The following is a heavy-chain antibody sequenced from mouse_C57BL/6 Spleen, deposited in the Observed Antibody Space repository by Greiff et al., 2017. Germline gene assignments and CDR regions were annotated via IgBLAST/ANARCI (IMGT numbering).Heavy chain of an antibody. V-gene: IGHV1-61*01. CDR2: IYPSDSET. CDR3: ARVYYGNYDAMDY. D-gene: IGHD2-1*01. Sequence: QVQLKQPGAELVRPGSSVKLSCKASGYTFTSYWMDWVKQRPGQGLEWIGNIYPSDSETHYNQKFKDKATLTVDKSSSTAYMQLSSLPSEDSAVYYCARVYYGNYDAMDYWGQGTSVTVSS. CDR1: GYTFTSYW. J-gene: IGHJ4*01.